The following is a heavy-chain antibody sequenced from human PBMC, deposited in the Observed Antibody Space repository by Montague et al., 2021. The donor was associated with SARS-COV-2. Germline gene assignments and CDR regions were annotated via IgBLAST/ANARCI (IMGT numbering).Heavy chain of an antibody. D-gene: IGHD4-17*01. J-gene: IGHJ6*01. CDR3: AHDYGDYSSSYYYGMDV. V-gene: IGHV4-39*01. Sequence: SGSTYYNPSLKSRVTISVDTSKNQFSLKLSSVTAADTAVYYCAHDYGDYSSSYYYGMDVWGQGITVT. CDR2: SGST.